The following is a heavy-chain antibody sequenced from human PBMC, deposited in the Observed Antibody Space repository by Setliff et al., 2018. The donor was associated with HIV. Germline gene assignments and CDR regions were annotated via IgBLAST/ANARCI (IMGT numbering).Heavy chain of an antibody. CDR3: ARDDYANTDLDF. CDR2: INTNNGNP. Sequence: VASVKVSCKASGYTFTDYGINWVRQAPGQGLEWMGWINTNNGNPTYAQGFTGRFVFSSDTSVRTAYLQIVGLKAEDTAVYFCARDDYANTDLDFWGPGTPVTVSS. V-gene: IGHV7-4-1*01. J-gene: IGHJ4*02. D-gene: IGHD4-17*01. CDR1: GYTFTDYG.